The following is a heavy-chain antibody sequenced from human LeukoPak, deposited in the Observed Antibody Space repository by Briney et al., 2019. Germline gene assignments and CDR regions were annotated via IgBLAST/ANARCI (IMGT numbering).Heavy chain of an antibody. CDR1: GGSFSGYY. CDR2: INHSGST. Sequence: SETLSLTCAVYGGSFSGYYWSWIRQPPGKGLEWIGEINHSGSTNYNPSLKSRVTISVDTSKNQFSLKLSSVTAADTAVYYCARQVYQLGFDYWGQGTLVTVSS. V-gene: IGHV4-34*01. D-gene: IGHD7-27*01. CDR3: ARQVYQLGFDY. J-gene: IGHJ4*02.